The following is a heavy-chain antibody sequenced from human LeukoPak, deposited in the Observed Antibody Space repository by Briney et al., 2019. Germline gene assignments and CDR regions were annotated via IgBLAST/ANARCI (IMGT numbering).Heavy chain of an antibody. D-gene: IGHD5-18*01. CDR2: ITYDGSNK. J-gene: IGHJ6*02. Sequence: GGSLRLSCAASGFTFSSYGMHWVRQAPGKGLEWVAVITYDGSNKYYADSVKGRLTISRDNSKNTLYLQMNSLRAEDTAVYYCAKDGTYSYGYYYYGMDVWGQGTTVTVSS. V-gene: IGHV3-30*18. CDR1: GFTFSSYG. CDR3: AKDGTYSYGYYYYGMDV.